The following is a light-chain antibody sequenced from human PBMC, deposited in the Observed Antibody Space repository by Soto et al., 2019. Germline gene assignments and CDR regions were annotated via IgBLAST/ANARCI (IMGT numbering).Light chain of an antibody. CDR2: KAS. V-gene: IGKV1-5*03. CDR1: QSISSW. J-gene: IGKJ1*01. Sequence: DIQMTQSPSTLSASVGDRVTITCRASQSISSWLAWYQQRPGKAPNRLIYKASSLESGVPSRFSGSGSGTEFTLTISSLQPDDFATYYCKHYHSYPCTFGQGTKVEIK. CDR3: KHYHSYPCT.